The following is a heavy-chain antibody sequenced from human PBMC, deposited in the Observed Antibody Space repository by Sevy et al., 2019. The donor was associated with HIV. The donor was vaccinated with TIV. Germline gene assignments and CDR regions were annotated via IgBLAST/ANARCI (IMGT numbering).Heavy chain of an antibody. J-gene: IGHJ3*02. CDR1: GFTFNNYA. Sequence: GGSLRLSCAASGFTFNNYALTWVRQAPGKGLEWVSTISGSGARTDYADSVRGRFTISRDNSKNTLYLQMSSLRAEDTATYFCAKKLLTTVTTDDAFDIWGQGTVVTVSS. CDR3: AKKLLTTVTTDDAFDI. D-gene: IGHD4-4*01. V-gene: IGHV3-23*01. CDR2: ISGSGART.